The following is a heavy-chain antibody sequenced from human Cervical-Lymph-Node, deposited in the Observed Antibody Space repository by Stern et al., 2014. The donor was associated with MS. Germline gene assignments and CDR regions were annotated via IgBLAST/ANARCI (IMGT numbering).Heavy chain of an antibody. CDR3: ARLLSGSYGPNWFDP. CDR1: GGSISGYY. J-gene: IGHJ5*02. CDR2: VHYRGNT. D-gene: IGHD1-26*01. V-gene: IGHV4-59*12. Sequence: QLQLQESGPGLVKPSETLSLNCTVSGGSISGYYWTWIRQPPGKGLEWIGYVHYRGNTNYNPSLKSRVTLSVETSKNQFSLQLSSVTAADTAVYYCARLLSGSYGPNWFDPWGQGTLVTVSS.